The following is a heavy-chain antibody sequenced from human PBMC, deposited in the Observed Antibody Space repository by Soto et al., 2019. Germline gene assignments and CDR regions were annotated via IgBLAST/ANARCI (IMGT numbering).Heavy chain of an antibody. Sequence: QLVESGGGLIQTGGSLRLSCADSGFSFSKYGMHWVRQAPGKGLVWVSHINTDGSETSYADSVKGRFTISRDNAKNALYLHMNSLRAEDTAMYYCVRGGIVHYYYYMAVWGKGTTVTVSS. CDR3: VRGGIVHYYYYMAV. J-gene: IGHJ6*03. D-gene: IGHD2-21*01. CDR2: INTDGSET. V-gene: IGHV3-74*01. CDR1: GFSFSKYG.